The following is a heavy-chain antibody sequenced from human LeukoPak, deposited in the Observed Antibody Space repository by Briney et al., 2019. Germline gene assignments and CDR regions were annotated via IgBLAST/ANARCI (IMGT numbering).Heavy chain of an antibody. CDR1: GFTFTNDF. CDR2: MRVDGSDI. CDR3: ARGRGWTYDS. J-gene: IGHJ4*02. D-gene: IGHD6-19*01. V-gene: IGHV3-7*04. Sequence: GGSLRLSCAASGFTFTNDFMTWVRQAPGKGLEWVANMRVDGSDIHYADSVKGRFTISSDNARNSLYLQMNTLRADDTAVYYCARGRGWTYDSWGRGTLVIVSS.